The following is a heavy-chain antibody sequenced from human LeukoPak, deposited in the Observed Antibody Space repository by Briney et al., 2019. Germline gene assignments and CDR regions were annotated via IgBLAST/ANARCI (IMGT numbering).Heavy chain of an antibody. CDR1: GFTFSTYW. CDR2: IDSDGGST. V-gene: IGHV3-74*01. Sequence: GGSLRLSCAASGFTFSTYWMHWARQAPGKGLVWVARIDSDGGSTGHADSVRGRFTISRDNAKNTLYLQMNSLRAEDTAVYYCVRDWGSKGDDDYWGQGTLVTVSS. CDR3: VRDWGSKGDDDY. J-gene: IGHJ4*02. D-gene: IGHD7-27*01.